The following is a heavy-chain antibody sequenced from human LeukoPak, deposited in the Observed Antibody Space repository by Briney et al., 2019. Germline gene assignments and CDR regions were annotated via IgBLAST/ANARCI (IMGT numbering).Heavy chain of an antibody. Sequence: GGSLRLSCAASGFTVSGNYMTWVRHAPGKGLECVSVIYSGGSTYYADSVEGRFTISRDNSKNTLYLHMNSLRAEDTAVYYCAGCRWNYHYFEHWGQGTLVTVSS. CDR2: IYSGGST. J-gene: IGHJ4*02. D-gene: IGHD1-7*01. CDR3: AGCRWNYHYFEH. CDR1: GFTVSGNY. V-gene: IGHV3-66*01.